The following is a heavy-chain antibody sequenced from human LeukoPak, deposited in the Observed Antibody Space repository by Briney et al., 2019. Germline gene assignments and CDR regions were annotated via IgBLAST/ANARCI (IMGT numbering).Heavy chain of an antibody. D-gene: IGHD6-19*01. CDR3: ARRGYSSGWYGAFDI. CDR2: IIPIFGTA. J-gene: IGHJ3*02. V-gene: IGHV1-69*13. Sequence: SVKVSCKATGGTFSSYAISWVRQAPGQGLEWMGGIIPIFGTANYAQKFQGRVTITADESTTTAYMELSSLRSEDTAVYYCARRGYSSGWYGAFDIWGQGTMVTVSS. CDR1: GGTFSSYA.